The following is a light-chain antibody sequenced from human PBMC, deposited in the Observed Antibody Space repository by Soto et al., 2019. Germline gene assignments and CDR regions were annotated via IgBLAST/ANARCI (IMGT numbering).Light chain of an antibody. CDR1: SRDIGGYNS. CDR2: DVT. CDR3: SSYTDRKHLV. V-gene: IGLV2-8*01. Sequence: HSALTQSPSASGSPGQSVTISCPGTSRDIGGYNSVSWYQQHPGKAPKVMIYDVTKRPSGVPDRFSGSKSGNTASLTVSALQAEDEADYYCSSYTDRKHLVFGTGTKLTVL. J-gene: IGLJ1*01.